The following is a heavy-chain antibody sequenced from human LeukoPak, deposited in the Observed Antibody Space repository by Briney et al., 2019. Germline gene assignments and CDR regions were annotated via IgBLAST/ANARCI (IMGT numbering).Heavy chain of an antibody. CDR3: ARAGGSYCFDY. V-gene: IGHV4-59*01. Sequence: SETLSLTCTVSGGSISSYYWSWIRQPPGKGLGWIGYIYYSGSTNYNPSLKSRVTISVDTSKNQFSLKLSSVTAADTAVYYCARAGGSYCFDYWGQGTLATVFS. CDR1: GGSISSYY. CDR2: IYYSGST. D-gene: IGHD1-26*01. J-gene: IGHJ4*02.